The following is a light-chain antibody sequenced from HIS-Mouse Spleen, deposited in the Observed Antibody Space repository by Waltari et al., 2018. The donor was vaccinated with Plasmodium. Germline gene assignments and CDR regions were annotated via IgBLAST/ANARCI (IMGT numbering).Light chain of an antibody. Sequence: SYELTQPLSVSVALGQPARITCGGNNIGRKNVHWYQQKPGQAPVLVIYRDSNRPSGIPERFSGSNSGNTATLTISRAQAGDEADYYCQVWDSNTVVFGGGTKLTVL. CDR2: RDS. V-gene: IGLV3-9*01. CDR1: NIGRKN. CDR3: QVWDSNTVV. J-gene: IGLJ2*01.